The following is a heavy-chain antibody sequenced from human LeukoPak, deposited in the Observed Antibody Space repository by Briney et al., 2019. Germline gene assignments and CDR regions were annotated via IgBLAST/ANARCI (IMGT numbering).Heavy chain of an antibody. Sequence: GGSLRLSCAASGFTFSTYAMNWVRQAPGKGLEWVSAIVGSGGSTTGTTYYADSVKGRFTISRDNSKNTMYLQMNSLRADDTVVYYCATADWLLPTYYYYYYMDVWGKETTVTVSS. J-gene: IGHJ6*03. CDR2: IVGSGGSTTGTT. V-gene: IGHV3-23*01. CDR3: ATADWLLPTYYYYYYMDV. D-gene: IGHD2-15*01. CDR1: GFTFSTYA.